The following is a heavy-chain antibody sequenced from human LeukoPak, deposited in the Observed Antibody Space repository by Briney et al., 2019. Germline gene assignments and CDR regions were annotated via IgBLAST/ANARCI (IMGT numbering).Heavy chain of an antibody. V-gene: IGHV1-2*02. J-gene: IGHJ5*02. CDR1: GYTFTSYD. D-gene: IGHD4-17*01. CDR3: ARDGYDYGDTNWFDP. Sequence: ASVKVSCKASGYTFTSYDINWVRQATGQGLEWMGWMNPNSGGTNCAQRFQGRVTMTRDTSISTAYMELSRLRSDDTAVYYCARDGYDYGDTNWFDPWGQGTLVTVSS. CDR2: MNPNSGGT.